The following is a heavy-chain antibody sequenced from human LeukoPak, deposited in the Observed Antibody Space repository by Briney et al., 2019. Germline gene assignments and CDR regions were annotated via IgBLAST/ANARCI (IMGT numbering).Heavy chain of an antibody. CDR2: ISYSGRI. D-gene: IGHD1-1*01. CDR3: AREGTAGTNLNWFDP. Sequence: PSETLSLTCTVSGGSISSYYWSWIRQPPGKGLEWIGYISYSGRINFNPSLKSPVTISVDTSKNQFSLKLSSVTAADTAVYYCAREGTAGTNLNWFDPWGQGTLVTVFS. V-gene: IGHV4-59*01. J-gene: IGHJ5*02. CDR1: GGSISSYY.